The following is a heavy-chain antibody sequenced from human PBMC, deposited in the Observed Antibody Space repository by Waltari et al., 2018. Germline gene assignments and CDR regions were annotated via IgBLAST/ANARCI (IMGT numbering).Heavy chain of an antibody. CDR2: IFTSGST. J-gene: IGHJ6*02. Sequence: QVQLQESGPGLVRPSQTLSLTCTVSGGSFSSGSVYWTWIRQPAGKGLEWVGHIFTSGSTKYNPSLKSRVSVSLDTSENQFSLRLSSVTAADTAVYYCARDEARYYDIMTGGGYYGLDVWGQGTTVTVSS. V-gene: IGHV4-61*02. D-gene: IGHD3-9*01. CDR3: ARDEARYYDIMTGGGYYGLDV. CDR1: GGSFSSGSVY.